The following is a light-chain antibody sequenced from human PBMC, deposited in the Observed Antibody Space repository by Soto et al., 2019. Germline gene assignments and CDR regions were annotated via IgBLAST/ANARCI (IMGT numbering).Light chain of an antibody. J-gene: IGKJ5*01. V-gene: IGKV3D-15*01. CDR2: GAS. CDR3: QQYNNWPSIT. Sequence: EIVLTQSPATLSVSPKERVTLSFRASQSVDINLAWYQQKPGQAPRLLIYGASTRATGIPDRFSGSGSGTEFTLTISSLQSEDFAVYYCQQYNNWPSITFGQGTRLEIK. CDR1: QSVDIN.